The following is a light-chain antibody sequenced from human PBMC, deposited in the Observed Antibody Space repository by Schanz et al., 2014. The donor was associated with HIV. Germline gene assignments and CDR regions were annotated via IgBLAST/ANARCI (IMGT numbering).Light chain of an antibody. CDR3: ISYTSDTVL. CDR2: DVS. J-gene: IGLJ2*01. V-gene: IGLV2-14*03. Sequence: QSALTQPRSVSGSPGQSVTISCTGTSSDVGDYNYVSWYQQHPGKAPKLMIYDVSSRPSGVSNRFSGSKSGTTASLTISGLQPEDEADYYCISYTSDTVLFGGGTKLTVL. CDR1: SSDVGDYNY.